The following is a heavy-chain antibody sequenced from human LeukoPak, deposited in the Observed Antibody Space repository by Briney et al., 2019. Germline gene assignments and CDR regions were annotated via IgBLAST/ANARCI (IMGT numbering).Heavy chain of an antibody. Sequence: SETLSLTCTVSGGSISSGSYYWSWIRQPAGKGLEWIGRIYTSGSTNYNPSLKSRVTISVDRSKNQFSLKLISVTAADTALYYCAKDANSGYDYYYGMDVWGQGTTVTVSS. V-gene: IGHV4-61*02. CDR1: GGSISSGSYY. J-gene: IGHJ6*02. CDR2: IYTSGST. CDR3: AKDANSGYDYYYGMDV. D-gene: IGHD5-12*01.